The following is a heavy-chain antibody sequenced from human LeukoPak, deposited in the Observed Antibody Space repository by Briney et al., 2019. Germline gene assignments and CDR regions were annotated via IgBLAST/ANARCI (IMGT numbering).Heavy chain of an antibody. Sequence: PGGSLRLSCAASGFTFSSYSMNWVRQAPGKGLEWVSSISSSSGYIYYADSVKGRFTISRDNAKNSLYLQMNSLRAEDTAVYYCARENCSGGSCYYYYYYYMDVWGKGTTVTVSS. CDR2: ISSSSGYI. V-gene: IGHV3-21*01. CDR3: ARENCSGGSCYYYYYYYMDV. D-gene: IGHD2-15*01. CDR1: GFTFSSYS. J-gene: IGHJ6*03.